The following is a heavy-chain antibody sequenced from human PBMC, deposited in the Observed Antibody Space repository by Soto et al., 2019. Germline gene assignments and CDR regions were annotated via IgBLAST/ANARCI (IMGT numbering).Heavy chain of an antibody. CDR2: SSRSGSTI. Sequence: GGSLRLSCTASGFSFSDYEMNWVRQAPGKGLEWISYSSRSGSTIEYADSVKGRFTISRDYAKTSLYLQMNSLRVEDTAVYYCAIGYYSKKFDYWGQGTLVTVSS. CDR3: AIGYYSKKFDY. D-gene: IGHD3-22*01. V-gene: IGHV3-48*03. J-gene: IGHJ4*02. CDR1: GFSFSDYE.